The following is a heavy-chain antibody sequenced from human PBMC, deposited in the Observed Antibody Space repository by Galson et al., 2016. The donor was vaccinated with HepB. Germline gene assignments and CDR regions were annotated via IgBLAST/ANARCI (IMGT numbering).Heavy chain of an antibody. J-gene: IGHJ4*02. Sequence: PALVKPTQTLTLTCTFSGFSLSTSGVGVGWIRQPPGKALEWLALIHWDDDKRYSPSLKSRLTITKDTSKNQVVLTMTNMDAVDTATYYCARRRQRDGSYRPFDSRGQGTLVTGSS. V-gene: IGHV2-5*02. CDR1: GFSLSTSGVG. CDR2: IHWDDDK. CDR3: ARRRQRDGSYRPFDS. D-gene: IGHD1-26*01.